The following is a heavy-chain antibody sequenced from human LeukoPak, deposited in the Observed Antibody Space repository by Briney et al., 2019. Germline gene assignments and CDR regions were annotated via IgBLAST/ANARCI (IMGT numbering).Heavy chain of an antibody. D-gene: IGHD1-26*01. CDR2: IYYSGST. CDR1: GGSISSYY. V-gene: IGHV4-59*01. CDR3: ARGWELSFDY. J-gene: IGHJ4*02. Sequence: SETLSLTCTVSGGSISSYYWSWLRQPPGKGLEWIGYIYYSGSTNYNPSLKSRVTISVDTSKNQFSLKLSSVTAADTAVYYCARGWELSFDYWGQGTLVTVSS.